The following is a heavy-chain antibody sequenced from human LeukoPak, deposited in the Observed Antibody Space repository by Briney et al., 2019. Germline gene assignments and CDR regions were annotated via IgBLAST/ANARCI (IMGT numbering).Heavy chain of an antibody. V-gene: IGHV4-34*01. CDR2: INHSGST. CDR1: GGSISGYY. Sequence: SETLSLTCAVYGGSISGYYWSWIRQPPGKGLEWIGEINHSGSTNYNPSLKSRVTISVDTSKNQFSLKLSSVTAADTAVYYCARGRATMVRGVSRPFDYWGQGTLVTVSS. CDR3: ARGRATMVRGVSRPFDY. D-gene: IGHD3-10*01. J-gene: IGHJ4*02.